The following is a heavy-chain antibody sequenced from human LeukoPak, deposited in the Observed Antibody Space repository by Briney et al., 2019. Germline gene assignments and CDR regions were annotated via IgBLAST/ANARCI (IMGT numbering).Heavy chain of an antibody. Sequence: PGGSLRLSCAASGFTFSTYWMTWVRQAPGKGLEWVANIKQDGSEQYYVDSVKGRFTISRDNAKNSLYLQMNSLGAEDTAVYYCARDYEAFDYWGQGTLVTVSS. CDR3: ARDYEAFDY. V-gene: IGHV3-7*01. CDR2: IKQDGSEQ. CDR1: GFTFSTYW. J-gene: IGHJ4*02. D-gene: IGHD5-12*01.